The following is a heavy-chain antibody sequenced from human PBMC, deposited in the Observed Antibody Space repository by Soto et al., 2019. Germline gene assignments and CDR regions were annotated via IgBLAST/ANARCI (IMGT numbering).Heavy chain of an antibody. D-gene: IGHD6-19*01. V-gene: IGHV1-69*02. CDR2: IIPIHGKT. CDR3: ATTVAGNYFDY. J-gene: IGHJ4*02. Sequence: SVKVSCKASGGTFSSYTISWVRQAPGKGLEWMGRIIPIHGKTNYAQKFQGRVTITADKSTDTAYMELSSLRSEDTAVYYCATTVAGNYFDYWGQGTLVTVSS. CDR1: GGTFSSYT.